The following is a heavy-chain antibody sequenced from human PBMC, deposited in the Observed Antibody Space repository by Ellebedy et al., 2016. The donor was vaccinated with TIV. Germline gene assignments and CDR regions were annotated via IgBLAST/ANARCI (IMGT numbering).Heavy chain of an antibody. CDR1: GYTFTSYY. J-gene: IGHJ4*02. CDR3: ARAGSNSWFYSFDY. CDR2: INPSGGST. V-gene: IGHV1-46*01. D-gene: IGHD6-13*01. Sequence: ASVKVSCKASGYTFTSYYMHWVRQAPGQGLEWMGIINPSGGSTSYAQKFQGRVTMTTDTSTSTAYMELRSLRSDDTAVYYCARAGSNSWFYSFDYWGQGTLVTVSS.